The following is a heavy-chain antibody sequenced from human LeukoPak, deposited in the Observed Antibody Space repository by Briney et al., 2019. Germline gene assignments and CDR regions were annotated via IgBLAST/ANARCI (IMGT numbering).Heavy chain of an antibody. CDR2: IYYSGST. D-gene: IGHD3-9*01. Sequence: SQTLSLTCTVSGGSISSGGYSWSWIRQHPGKGLEWIGYIYYSGSTYYNPSLKSRVTISVDTSKNQFSLKLSSVTAADTAVYYCARGTTGYYLEKLDYWGQGTPVTVSS. CDR3: ARGTTGYYLEKLDY. CDR1: GGSISSGGYS. V-gene: IGHV4-31*03. J-gene: IGHJ4*02.